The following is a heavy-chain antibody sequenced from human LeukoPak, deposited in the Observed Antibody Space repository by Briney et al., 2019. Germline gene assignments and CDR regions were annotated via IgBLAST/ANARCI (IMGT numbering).Heavy chain of an antibody. CDR1: GSTFSDYY. CDR2: ISSSGSTI. J-gene: IGHJ4*02. CDR3: AGQRGYSYGNFDC. V-gene: IGHV3-11*04. D-gene: IGHD5-18*01. Sequence: SLRPSCAASGSTFSDYYMSCIRHAPGKWLEWVSYISSSGSTIYYADSVKGRFTISRDDAKTSLYLPMNSLRAEDTAVYYCAGQRGYSYGNFDCWGQGTLVTVSS.